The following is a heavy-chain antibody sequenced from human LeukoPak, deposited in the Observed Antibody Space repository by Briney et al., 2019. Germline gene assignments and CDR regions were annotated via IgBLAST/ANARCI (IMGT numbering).Heavy chain of an antibody. J-gene: IGHJ3*02. CDR2: INAGNGNT. CDR3: ARDKVYSGYDFNAFDI. V-gene: IGHV1-3*01. D-gene: IGHD5-12*01. Sequence: ASVKVSRKASGYTFTSYAMHWVRQAPGQRLEWMGWINAGNGNTKYSQKFQGRVTITRDTSASTAYMELSSLRSEDTAVYYCARDKVYSGYDFNAFDIWGQGTMVTVSS. CDR1: GYTFTSYA.